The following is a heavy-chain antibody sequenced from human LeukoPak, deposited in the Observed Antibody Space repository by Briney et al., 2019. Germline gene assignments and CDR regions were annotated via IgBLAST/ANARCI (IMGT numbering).Heavy chain of an antibody. Sequence: PSETLSLTCTVSGGSVSSGSYYWSWIRQPPGKGLEWIGYIYYSGSTNYNPSLKSRVTISVDTSKNQFSLKLSSVTAADTAVYYCARSRVHNWFDPWGQGTLVTVSS. J-gene: IGHJ5*02. CDR2: IYYSGST. CDR3: ARSRVHNWFDP. V-gene: IGHV4-61*01. CDR1: GGSVSSGSYY.